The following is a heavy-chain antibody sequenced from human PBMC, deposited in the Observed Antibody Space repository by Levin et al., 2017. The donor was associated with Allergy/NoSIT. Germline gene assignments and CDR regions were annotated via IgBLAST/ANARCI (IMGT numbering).Heavy chain of an antibody. CDR1: GFTFSSYA. D-gene: IGHD3-10*02. V-gene: IGHV3-23*01. J-gene: IGHJ4*02. CDR2: ISGSGGTT. Sequence: GESLKISCAASGFTFSSYAMRWVRQAPGKGLEWVSGISGSGGTTTYADSVKGRFSISRDNSKNTVYLQMNSLRAEDTAVYYCAKAVPAAGTGHWGQGTLVTVSS. CDR3: AKAVPAAGTGH.